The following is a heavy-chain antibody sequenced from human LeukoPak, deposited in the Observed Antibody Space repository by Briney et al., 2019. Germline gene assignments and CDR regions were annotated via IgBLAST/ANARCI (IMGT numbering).Heavy chain of an antibody. CDR1: GFTFSSYA. V-gene: IGHV3-23*01. Sequence: PGGSLRLSCAASGFTFSSYAMSWVRQAPGKGLEWVSAISGSGGGTYYADSVKGRFTISRDNSKNTLRLQMNSLRAEDAAVYYCAKDRLSDYGAPTDAFDIWGQGTMVTVSS. CDR3: AKDRLSDYGAPTDAFDI. J-gene: IGHJ3*02. D-gene: IGHD4-17*01. CDR2: ISGSGGGT.